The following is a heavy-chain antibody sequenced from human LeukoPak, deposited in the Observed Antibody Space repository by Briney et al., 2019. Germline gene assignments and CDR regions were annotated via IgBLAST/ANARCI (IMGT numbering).Heavy chain of an antibody. CDR1: GYTFTSYG. J-gene: IGHJ4*02. D-gene: IGHD2-15*01. Sequence: GASVKVSCKASGYTFTSYGISWVRQAPGQGLEWMGWISAYNGNTNYAQKLQGRVTMTTDTSTSTAYMELRSLRSDDTAVYYCARVRSEWRSLGMYDYWGQGTLVTVSS. CDR2: ISAYNGNT. CDR3: ARVRSEWRSLGMYDY. V-gene: IGHV1-18*01.